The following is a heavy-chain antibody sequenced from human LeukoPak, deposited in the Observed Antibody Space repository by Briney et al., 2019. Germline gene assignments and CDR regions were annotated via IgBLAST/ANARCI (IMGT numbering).Heavy chain of an antibody. CDR2: INAGNGDT. D-gene: IGHD3-22*01. CDR1: GYTFNNYA. V-gene: IGHV1-3*01. CDR3: ARDQGPYYYDSSGSGFDP. J-gene: IGHJ5*02. Sequence: ASVKVSCKTSGYTFNNYAIHWVRQAPGQRLEWMGWINAGNGDTKNSQKFQGRVTLSRDTSASAAYMELSSLRSEDTAVYYCARDQGPYYYDSSGSGFDPWGQGTLVTVSS.